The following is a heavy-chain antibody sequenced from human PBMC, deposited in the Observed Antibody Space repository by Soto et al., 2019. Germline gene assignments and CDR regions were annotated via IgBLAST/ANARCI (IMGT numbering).Heavy chain of an antibody. V-gene: IGHV4-39*01. CDR2: IYYSGST. CDR1: GGSISSSSYY. CDR3: ARRGYYAISAFDI. J-gene: IGHJ3*02. Sequence: QLQLQESGPGLVKPSETLSLTCTVSGGSISSSSYYWGWIRQPPGKGLEWIGSIYYSGSTYYNPSLKSRVTIYVDTSKNQFSLKLSSVTAADTTVYYCARRGYYAISAFDIWGQGTMVTVSS. D-gene: IGHD2-8*01.